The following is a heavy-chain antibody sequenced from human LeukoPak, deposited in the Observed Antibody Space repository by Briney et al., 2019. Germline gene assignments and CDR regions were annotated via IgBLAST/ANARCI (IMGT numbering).Heavy chain of an antibody. D-gene: IGHD3-16*01. V-gene: IGHV3-9*01. CDR2: ISWNSGRL. CDR1: GFSVRTNF. CDR3: AKDFYRLGEFDAFDN. Sequence: PGGSLRLSCAVSGFSVRTNFMSWVRQAPGKGLEWVSGISWNSGRLGYADSVKGRFTISRDNAKNSLYLQMNSLRVEDTALYYCAKDFYRLGEFDAFDNWGQGTMVTVSS. J-gene: IGHJ3*02.